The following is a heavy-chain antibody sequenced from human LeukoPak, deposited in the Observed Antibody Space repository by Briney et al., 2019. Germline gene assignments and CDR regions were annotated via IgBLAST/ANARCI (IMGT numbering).Heavy chain of an antibody. CDR3: ARGKVVRAYYYMDV. Sequence: SETLSLTCAVYGGSFSGYYWSWLRQPPGKGLEWIGEINHSGSTNYNPSLTSRGTISVDTSKNQFSLKLSSGTAADTAVYYCARGKVVRAYYYMDVWGKGTTVTVSS. CDR2: INHSGST. CDR1: GGSFSGYY. D-gene: IGHD2-15*01. J-gene: IGHJ6*03. V-gene: IGHV4-34*01.